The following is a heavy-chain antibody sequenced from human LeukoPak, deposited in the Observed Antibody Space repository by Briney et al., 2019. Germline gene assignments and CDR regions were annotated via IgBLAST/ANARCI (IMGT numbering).Heavy chain of an antibody. V-gene: IGHV3-30*18. J-gene: IGHJ4*02. Sequence: PGRSLRLSCAASGFTFSSYGMYWVRQAPGKGLEWMVVISNDGSDKYYADSVKGRFTIPRDNSKNTLYLQMNSLRAEDTAVYYCAKGYSTGWYGGVDYWGQGTLVTVSS. CDR3: AKGYSTGWYGGVDY. D-gene: IGHD6-19*01. CDR2: ISNDGSDK. CDR1: GFTFSSYG.